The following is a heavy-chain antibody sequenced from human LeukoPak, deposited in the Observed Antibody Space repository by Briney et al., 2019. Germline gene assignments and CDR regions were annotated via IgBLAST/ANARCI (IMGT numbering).Heavy chain of an antibody. Sequence: GGCLRLSCAGSGFTFSSYAMSWVRQAPGKGLEWVSAIIDSGDNTYYADSVKGRFTISRDNSKNTLSLHVNSLRAEDTAVYYCAKDTSIGKYCTSGVCSPFDYWGQGTLVTVSS. J-gene: IGHJ4*02. D-gene: IGHD2-8*01. CDR3: AKDTSIGKYCTSGVCSPFDY. V-gene: IGHV3-23*01. CDR2: IIDSGDNT. CDR1: GFTFSSYA.